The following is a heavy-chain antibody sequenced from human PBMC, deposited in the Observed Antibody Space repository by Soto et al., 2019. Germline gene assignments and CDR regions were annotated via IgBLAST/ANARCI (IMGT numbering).Heavy chain of an antibody. V-gene: IGHV3-74*01. CDR3: ARDSGGYS. D-gene: IGHD3-22*01. J-gene: IGHJ5*02. Sequence: GGSLRLSCAASGFTFSNYWMHWVRQAPGKGLVWVSYIKGDGSSTNYADSVKGRFTISRDNAKNTLYLQMSSLRVEDTAVYYCARDSGGYSWGQGTLVTVSS. CDR2: IKGDGSST. CDR1: GFTFSNYW.